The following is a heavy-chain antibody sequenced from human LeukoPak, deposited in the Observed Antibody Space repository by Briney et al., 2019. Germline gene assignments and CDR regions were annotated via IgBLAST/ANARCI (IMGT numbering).Heavy chain of an antibody. CDR2: IYPGDSDT. J-gene: IGHJ3*02. CDR3: ARQARAVAGPRSFDI. V-gene: IGHV5-51*01. CDR1: GYSFTSYW. Sequence: PGESLKISCQGSGYSFTSYWIGWVRQMPGKGLEWMGIIYPGDSDTRYSPSFQGQVTISADKSISTAYLQWSSLKASDTAMYYCARQARAVAGPRSFDIWGQGTMVTVSS. D-gene: IGHD6-19*01.